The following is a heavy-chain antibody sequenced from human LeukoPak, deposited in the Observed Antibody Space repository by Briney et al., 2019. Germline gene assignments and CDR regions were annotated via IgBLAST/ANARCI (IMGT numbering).Heavy chain of an antibody. CDR2: INHSGST. CDR3: ARGGYSYGYV. J-gene: IGHJ4*02. D-gene: IGHD5-18*01. V-gene: IGHV4-34*01. CDR1: GGSFSGYY. Sequence: KPSETLSLTCAVYGGSFSGYYWSWIRQPPGKGLEWIGEINHSGSTNYNPSLKSRVTISVDTSKNQFSLKLSSVTAADTAVYYCARGGYSYGYVWGQGTLVTVSS.